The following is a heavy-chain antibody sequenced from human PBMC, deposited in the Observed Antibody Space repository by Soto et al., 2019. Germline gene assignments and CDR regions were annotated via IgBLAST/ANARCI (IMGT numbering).Heavy chain of an antibody. CDR2: ISYDGSNK. CDR3: AKGTCSGGSCPPREDFDY. D-gene: IGHD2-15*01. CDR1: GFTFSSYG. V-gene: IGHV3-30*18. J-gene: IGHJ4*02. Sequence: GGSLRLSCAASGFTFSSYGMHWVRQAPGKGLEWVAVISYDGSNKYYADSVKGRFTISRDNSKNTLYLQMNSLRAEDTAVYYCAKGTCSGGSCPPREDFDYWGQGTLVTVSS.